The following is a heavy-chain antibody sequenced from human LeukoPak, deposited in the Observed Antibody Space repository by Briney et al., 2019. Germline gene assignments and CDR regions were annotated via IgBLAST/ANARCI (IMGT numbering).Heavy chain of an antibody. Sequence: GGSLRLSCAASGFTFTNTWMSWVRQAPGKGLEWVGRIKSKTDGGTTDYAAPVKGRFTISRDDSKSTLYLQMNSLRTEDTAVYFCMSHPWSRGWRGQPDYWGQGTLVTVSS. CDR3: MSHPWSRGWRGQPDY. D-gene: IGHD6-19*01. CDR2: IKSKTDGGTT. V-gene: IGHV3-15*01. J-gene: IGHJ4*02. CDR1: GFTFTNTW.